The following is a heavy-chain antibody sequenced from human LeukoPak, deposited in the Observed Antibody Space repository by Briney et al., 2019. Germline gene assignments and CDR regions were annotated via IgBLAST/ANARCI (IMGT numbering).Heavy chain of an antibody. CDR3: ARDKVAVAGTESYDY. CDR1: GYTFTSYY. Sequence: ASVKVSCKASGYTFTSYYMHWVRQPPGQGLEWMGIINPSGGSTSYAQKFQGRVTMTRDTSTSTVYMELSSLRSEDTAVYYCARDKVAVAGTESYDYWGQGTLVTVSS. CDR2: INPSGGST. V-gene: IGHV1-46*01. J-gene: IGHJ4*02. D-gene: IGHD6-19*01.